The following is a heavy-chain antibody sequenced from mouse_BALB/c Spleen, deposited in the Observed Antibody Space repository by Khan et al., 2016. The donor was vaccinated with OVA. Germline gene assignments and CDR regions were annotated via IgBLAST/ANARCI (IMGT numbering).Heavy chain of an antibody. D-gene: IGHD1-1*01. CDR1: GYSITSGYA. Sequence: VQLKQSGPGLVKPSQSLSLTCTVTGYSITSGYAWNWIRQFPGNKLEWMGYISYSGSTSYNPSLRSRISITRDTSKNQFFLQLNSVTTEDTATYYCARKNYYGYAMDYWDQGTSVTVSS. V-gene: IGHV3-2*02. CDR3: ARKNYYGYAMDY. CDR2: ISYSGST. J-gene: IGHJ4*01.